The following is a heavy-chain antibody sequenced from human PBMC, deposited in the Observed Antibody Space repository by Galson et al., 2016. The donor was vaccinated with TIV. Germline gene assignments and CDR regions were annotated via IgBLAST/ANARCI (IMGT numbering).Heavy chain of an antibody. V-gene: IGHV3-15*01. CDR1: GFTFSSAW. CDR2: IKSETDGGTT. D-gene: IGHD2-2*01. Sequence: LRLSCAASGFTFSSAWMSWVRQAPGKGLEWVGRIKSETDGGTTDYAAPVKGRFTISRDDSKNTLYLQMNTLKTEDTAVYYCHCSSTSCYVRWFDPWGQGTLVTVSS. J-gene: IGHJ5*02. CDR3: HCSSTSCYVRWFDP.